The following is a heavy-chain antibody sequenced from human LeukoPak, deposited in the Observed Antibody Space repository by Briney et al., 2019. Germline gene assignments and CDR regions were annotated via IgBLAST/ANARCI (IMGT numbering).Heavy chain of an antibody. CDR2: IRYSGRT. D-gene: IGHD6-19*01. CDR3: ASLPDVSGWPFDY. V-gene: IGHV4-59*01. Sequence: SETLSLTCTASDDSISRDFWTWIRQPPGKGLEWIGYIRYSGRTEYNPSLKSRVTISIRTSKNQFSLKLPSVTAADTAIYYCASLPDVSGWPFDYWGQGILVTVSS. J-gene: IGHJ4*02. CDR1: DDSISRDF.